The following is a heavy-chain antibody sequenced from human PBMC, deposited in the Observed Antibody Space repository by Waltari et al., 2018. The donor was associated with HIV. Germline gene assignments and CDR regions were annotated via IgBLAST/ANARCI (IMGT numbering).Heavy chain of an antibody. Sequence: EVRLVQSGGGLVKPGESLTLSCPASGFHFTLFSMTWVRLAPGKGLEWVSSISRCSSYSYYSDAVKGRFTVSRDNAKNSLLLQLNTLTAEDTALYYCVRDRTSLTTGDFESWGQGAPVTVSS. CDR3: VRDRTSLTTGDFES. CDR2: ISRCSSYS. CDR1: GFHFTLFS. D-gene: IGHD1-1*01. J-gene: IGHJ4*02. V-gene: IGHV3-21*02.